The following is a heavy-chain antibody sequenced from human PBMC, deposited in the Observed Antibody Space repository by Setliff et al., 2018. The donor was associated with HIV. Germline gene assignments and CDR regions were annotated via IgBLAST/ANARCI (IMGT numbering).Heavy chain of an antibody. Sequence: PGGSLRLSCAASGFTFSSYGMHWVRQAPGKGLEWVAFIRYDGSNKYYADSVKGRFTISRDNSKNTLYLQMNSLRAEDTAVYYCAYSLPQGYSYIYDAFDIWGQGTMVTVSS. V-gene: IGHV3-30*02. D-gene: IGHD5-18*01. CDR3: AYSLPQGYSYIYDAFDI. CDR2: IRYDGSNK. J-gene: IGHJ3*02. CDR1: GFTFSSYG.